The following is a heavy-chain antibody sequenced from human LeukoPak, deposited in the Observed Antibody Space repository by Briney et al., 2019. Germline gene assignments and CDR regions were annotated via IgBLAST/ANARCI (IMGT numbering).Heavy chain of an antibody. V-gene: IGHV1-2*06. Sequence: ASVKVSCKASGYTFTGYYMHWVRQAPGQGLEWMGRINPNSGGTKYAHEFQGRGTITRDTSISTAYMELTRLRSDDTAVYYCARSNRGSTNFDYWGQGALVTVSS. CDR2: INPNSGGT. CDR3: ARSNRGSTNFDY. D-gene: IGHD3-10*01. CDR1: GYTFTGYY. J-gene: IGHJ4*02.